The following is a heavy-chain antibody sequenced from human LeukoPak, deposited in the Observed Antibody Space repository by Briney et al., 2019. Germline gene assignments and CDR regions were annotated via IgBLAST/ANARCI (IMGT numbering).Heavy chain of an antibody. CDR2: ITTNYAK. Sequence: GGSLTLSCAASGFTLSDYGMSWARQAPGKGLEWVSYITTNYAKFYADSVKGRFTISRDNSKNTLYLQMNSLRAEDTAVYYCAHYYYDSSDAFDIWGQGTMVTVSS. J-gene: IGHJ3*02. CDR1: GFTLSDYG. CDR3: AHYYYDSSDAFDI. D-gene: IGHD3-22*01. V-gene: IGHV3-23*01.